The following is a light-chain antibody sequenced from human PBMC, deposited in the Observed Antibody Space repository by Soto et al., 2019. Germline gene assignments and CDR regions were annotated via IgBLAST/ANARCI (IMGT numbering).Light chain of an antibody. CDR3: QQYNNWPHT. J-gene: IGKJ2*01. CDR2: GAF. CDR1: QSVSSK. Sequence: IVMTQSPVTLSVSPGERATLSCRASQSVSSKLVWYQQKPGQAPRLLIYGAFTRATGIPARFSGSGSGTEFNLTISYLQSEYFAVYYCQQYNNWPHTFGQGTKLEIK. V-gene: IGKV3-15*01.